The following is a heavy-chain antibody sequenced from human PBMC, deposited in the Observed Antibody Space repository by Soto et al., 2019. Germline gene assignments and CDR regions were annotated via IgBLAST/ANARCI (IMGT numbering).Heavy chain of an antibody. Sequence: QPGGSLRLSCAASGFTFSSYGMHWVRQAPGKGLEWVAVIWYDGSNKYYADSVKGRFTISRDNSKNTLYLQMNSLRAEDTAVYYCAKDMVITRAFDYWGQGTLVTVSS. CDR1: GFTFSSYG. J-gene: IGHJ4*02. D-gene: IGHD2-21*01. V-gene: IGHV3-33*06. CDR2: IWYDGSNK. CDR3: AKDMVITRAFDY.